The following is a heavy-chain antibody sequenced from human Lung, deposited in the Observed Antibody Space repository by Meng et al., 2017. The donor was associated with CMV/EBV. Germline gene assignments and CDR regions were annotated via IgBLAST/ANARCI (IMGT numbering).Heavy chain of an antibody. V-gene: IGHV2-5*01. CDR2: IYWNDNK. Sequence: GPXLAXPTQILTQTCSFSGLSRSTSGMGVAWIRQPPGKAQEWLALIYWNDNKRYRPSLKSRLTINKDTTKNQVVLTMTYMDPVDTTTYDCADRQASYDSTEVYDFWGQGTXVTVSS. D-gene: IGHD3-22*01. J-gene: IGHJ4*02. CDR3: ADRQASYDSTEVYDF. CDR1: GLSRSTSGMG.